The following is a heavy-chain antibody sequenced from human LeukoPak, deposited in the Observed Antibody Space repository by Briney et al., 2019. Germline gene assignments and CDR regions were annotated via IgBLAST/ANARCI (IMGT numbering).Heavy chain of an antibody. J-gene: IGHJ6*02. Sequence: PSETLSLTCAVYGGSFSGYYWSWIRQPPGKGLEWIGEINHSGSTNYNPSLKSRVTISVDTSKNQFSLKLSSVTAADTAVYYCARGPLYNSSYIYYYYGMDVWGQGTTVTVSS. V-gene: IGHV4-34*01. D-gene: IGHD6-13*01. CDR2: INHSGST. CDR1: GGSFSGYY. CDR3: ARGPLYNSSYIYYYYGMDV.